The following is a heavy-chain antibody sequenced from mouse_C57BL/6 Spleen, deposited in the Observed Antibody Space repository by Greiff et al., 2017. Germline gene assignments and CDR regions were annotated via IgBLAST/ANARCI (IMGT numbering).Heavy chain of an antibody. Sequence: VQLQQSGPELVKPGASVKISCKASGYAFSSSWMNWVKQRPGKGLEWIGRIYPGDGATNYNGKFKGKATLTADKSSSTAYMQLSSLTSEDSAVYFCAKLRSEAWFAYWGQGTLVTVSA. D-gene: IGHD1-1*01. CDR2: IYPGDGAT. V-gene: IGHV1-82*01. CDR3: AKLRSEAWFAY. CDR1: GYAFSSSW. J-gene: IGHJ3*01.